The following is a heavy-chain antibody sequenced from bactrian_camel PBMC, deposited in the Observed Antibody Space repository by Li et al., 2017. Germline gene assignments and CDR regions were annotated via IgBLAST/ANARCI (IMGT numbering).Heavy chain of an antibody. CDR1: KSTVTISR. D-gene: IGHD2*01. J-gene: IGHJ4*01. CDR3: AADLGWCGSRPLQREFRN. Sequence: HVQLVESGGGSVQPGGTLRLSCVRSKSTVTISRMAWFRQTPGKEREGLAVIRSDGILAYSESVRGRFTISGDIAKNTLHLQMNSLKPEDTAVYYCAADLGWCGSRPLQREFRNWGQGTQVTVS. CDR2: IRSDGIL. V-gene: IGHV3S53*01.